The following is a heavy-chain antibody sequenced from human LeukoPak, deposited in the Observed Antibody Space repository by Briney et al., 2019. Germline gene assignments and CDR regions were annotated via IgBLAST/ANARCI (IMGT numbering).Heavy chain of an antibody. Sequence: STYTFYGDSVKGRFTISRDNAKNSLYLQMSYLTAEDTAVYYCATDGSGRYLYYYMDVWGKGTTVTVSS. J-gene: IGHJ6*03. CDR3: ATDGSGRYLYYYMDV. CDR2: STYT. D-gene: IGHD6-25*01. V-gene: IGHV3-21*06.